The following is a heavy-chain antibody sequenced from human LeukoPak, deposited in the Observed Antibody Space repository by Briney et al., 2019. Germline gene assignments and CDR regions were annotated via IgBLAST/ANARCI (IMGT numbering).Heavy chain of an antibody. Sequence: SVKVSCKASGGTFSSYAISWVRQAPGQGLEWVGGIIPIFGTANYAQKFQGRVTITADESTSTAYMELSSLRSEDTAVYYCARVSGKTTIFGVVTHFDYWGQGTLVTVSS. D-gene: IGHD3-3*01. V-gene: IGHV1-69*13. CDR3: ARVSGKTTIFGVVTHFDY. CDR2: IIPIFGTA. CDR1: GGTFSSYA. J-gene: IGHJ4*02.